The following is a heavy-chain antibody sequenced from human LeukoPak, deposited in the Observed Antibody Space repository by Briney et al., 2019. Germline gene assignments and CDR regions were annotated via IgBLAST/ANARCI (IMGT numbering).Heavy chain of an antibody. V-gene: IGHV3-21*01. Sequence: KTGGSLRLSCAASGFTFSSYSMNWVRQAPGKGLEWVSSISSSSSYIYYADSVKGRFTISRDNAKNSLYLQMDSLRAEDTAVYYCARGVGATETDAFDIWGQGTMVTVSS. D-gene: IGHD1-26*01. CDR1: GFTFSSYS. CDR3: ARGVGATETDAFDI. CDR2: ISSSSSYI. J-gene: IGHJ3*02.